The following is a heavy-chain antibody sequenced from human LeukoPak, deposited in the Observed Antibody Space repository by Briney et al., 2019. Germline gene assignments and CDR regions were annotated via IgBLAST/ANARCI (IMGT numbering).Heavy chain of an antibody. CDR1: GYTFTSYA. Sequence: ASVKVSCKASGYTFTSYAMNWVRQAPGQGLEWMGWINTNTGNPTYAQGFTGRFVFSLDTSVSTAYLQINSLKAEDTAVYYCATVPSAWYFDLWGRGTLVTVSS. J-gene: IGHJ2*01. CDR2: INTNTGNP. CDR3: ATVPSAWYFDL. V-gene: IGHV7-4-1*02.